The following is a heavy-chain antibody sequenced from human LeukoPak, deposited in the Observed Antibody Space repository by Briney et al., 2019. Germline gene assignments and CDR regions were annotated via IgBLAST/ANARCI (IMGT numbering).Heavy chain of an antibody. CDR1: GFIFSSYG. D-gene: IGHD2/OR15-2a*01. CDR3: AKNHDSNTYHTDDAFDI. V-gene: IGHV3-30*02. J-gene: IGHJ3*02. Sequence: GGSLRLSCAASGFIFSSYGVHWVRQAPGKGLEWVAFIRYDGSNKYYADSVKGRFTISRDNSKSTLYLQMNSLRAEDTAIYYCAKNHDSNTYHTDDAFDIWGQGTMVTVSS. CDR2: IRYDGSNK.